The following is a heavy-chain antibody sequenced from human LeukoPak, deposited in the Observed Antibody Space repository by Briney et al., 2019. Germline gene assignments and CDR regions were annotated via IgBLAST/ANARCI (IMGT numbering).Heavy chain of an antibody. Sequence: VASVKVSCKASGYTFTSYDINWVRQAPGQGLEWMGWINPNSGGTNYAQKFQGWVTMTRDTSISTAYMELSRLRSDDTAVYYCARDCYGSGSYFDYGMDVWGQGTTVTVSS. V-gene: IGHV1-2*04. CDR2: INPNSGGT. CDR1: GYTFTSYD. J-gene: IGHJ6*02. D-gene: IGHD3-10*01. CDR3: ARDCYGSGSYFDYGMDV.